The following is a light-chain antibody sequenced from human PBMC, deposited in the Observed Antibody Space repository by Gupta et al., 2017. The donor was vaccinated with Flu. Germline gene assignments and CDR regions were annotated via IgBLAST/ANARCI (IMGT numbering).Light chain of an antibody. J-gene: IGKJ2*03. CDR3: QQYNSYLYS. CDR1: QSISSW. CDR2: KAS. Sequence: DIQMTQSXSTLSASVGDRVTITCRASQSISSWLAWYQQKPGKAPKLLIYKASSLESGVPSRFSGSGSGTEFTLTISSLQPDDFATYYCQQYNSYLYSFGQGTKLEIK. V-gene: IGKV1-5*03.